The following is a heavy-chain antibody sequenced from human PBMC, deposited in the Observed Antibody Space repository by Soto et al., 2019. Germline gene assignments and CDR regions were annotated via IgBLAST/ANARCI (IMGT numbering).Heavy chain of an antibody. Sequence: GGSLRLSCAASGFTFSRSDMHWVRQRPGGGLEWVSGIGGAGDTYYLGSVQGRFTISRDDANNSLYLQMNSLRAEDSALYYCVRDRSVAGTGEFDFWGQGTPVTVSS. D-gene: IGHD6-19*01. V-gene: IGHV3-13*01. CDR2: IGGAGDT. CDR3: VRDRSVAGTGEFDF. J-gene: IGHJ4*02. CDR1: GFTFSRSD.